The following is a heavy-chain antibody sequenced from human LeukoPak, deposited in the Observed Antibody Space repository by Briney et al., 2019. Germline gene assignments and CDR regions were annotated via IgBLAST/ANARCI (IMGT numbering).Heavy chain of an antibody. CDR3: ARDSGGYEPTNYYYYGMDV. V-gene: IGHV1-69*04. CDR2: IIPILGVA. CDR1: GYTFTSYG. Sequence: SVKVSCKASGYTFTSYGISWVRQAPGQGLEWMGRIIPILGVANYAQKFQGRVTITADKSTSTAYMELSSLRSEDTAVYYCARDSGGYEPTNYYYYGMDVWGQGTTVTVSS. J-gene: IGHJ6*02. D-gene: IGHD5-12*01.